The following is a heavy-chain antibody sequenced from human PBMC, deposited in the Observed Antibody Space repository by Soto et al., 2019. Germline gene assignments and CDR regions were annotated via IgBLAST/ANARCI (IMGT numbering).Heavy chain of an antibody. J-gene: IGHJ6*02. Sequence: EVQLLESGGGLVQPGGSLRLSCVASGFTFSAYAMSWVRQAPGKGLEWVSRINSDGSSTTYADSVKGRFTISRDVAKNTLYLQMNSLRAEDTAVYYCARDATYAMDVWGHGTTVTVSS. CDR1: GFTFSAYA. CDR3: ARDATYAMDV. CDR2: INSDGSST. V-gene: IGHV3-74*01.